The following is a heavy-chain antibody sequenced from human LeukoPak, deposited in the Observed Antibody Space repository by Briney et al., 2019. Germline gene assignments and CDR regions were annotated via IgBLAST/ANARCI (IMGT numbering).Heavy chain of an antibody. Sequence: PGGSLRLSCAASGFTFSGYAMNWVRQAPGKGLEWVSAVSGSGGSTYYADSVKGRFTISRDNSKNTLYLQINSLRAEDTAVYYCAKAFWPYGDPHSGYFRHWGQGTLVTVSS. D-gene: IGHD4-17*01. CDR1: GFTFSGYA. CDR2: VSGSGGST. CDR3: AKAFWPYGDPHSGYFRH. V-gene: IGHV3-23*01. J-gene: IGHJ1*01.